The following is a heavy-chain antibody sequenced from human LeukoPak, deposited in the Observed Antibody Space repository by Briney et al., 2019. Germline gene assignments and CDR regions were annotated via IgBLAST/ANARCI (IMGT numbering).Heavy chain of an antibody. V-gene: IGHV3-53*01. CDR3: ASIPGIAVAGVDY. Sequence: PGGSLRLSCAASGFTVSSNYMSWVRQAPGKGLEWVSVIYSGGSTYYADSVKGRFTISRDNSKNTLYLQMNSLRAEDTAVYYCASIPGIAVAGVDYWGQGTLVTVSS. CDR1: GFTVSSNY. J-gene: IGHJ4*02. D-gene: IGHD6-19*01. CDR2: IYSGGST.